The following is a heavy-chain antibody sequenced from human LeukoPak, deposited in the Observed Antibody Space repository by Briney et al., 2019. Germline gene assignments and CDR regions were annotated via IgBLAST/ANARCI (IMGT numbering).Heavy chain of an antibody. CDR3: ARIGPYYYDSSGYYERDQSPRYFDY. Sequence: KPSETLSLTCTVSGGSISSYYWSWIRQPPGKGLEWIGYIYYSGSTNYNPSLKSRVTISVDTSKNQFSLKLSSVTAADTAVYYCARIGPYYYDSSGYYERDQSPRYFDYWGQGTLVTVSS. CDR1: GGSISSYY. CDR2: IYYSGST. J-gene: IGHJ4*02. D-gene: IGHD3-22*01. V-gene: IGHV4-59*12.